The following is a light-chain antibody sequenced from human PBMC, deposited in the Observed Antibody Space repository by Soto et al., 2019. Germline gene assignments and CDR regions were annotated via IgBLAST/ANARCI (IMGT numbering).Light chain of an antibody. J-gene: IGLJ1*01. CDR1: SPNIGAGYD. CDR3: QSYDSSLSGLV. V-gene: IGLV1-40*01. CDR2: GNS. Sequence: QSALTQPPSVSGAPGQRGTISCTGSSPNIGAGYDVHWYQQLPGTAPKLLIYGNSNRPSGVPDRFSGSKSGTSASLAITGLQAEDEADYYCQSYDSSLSGLVFGTGTKVTVL.